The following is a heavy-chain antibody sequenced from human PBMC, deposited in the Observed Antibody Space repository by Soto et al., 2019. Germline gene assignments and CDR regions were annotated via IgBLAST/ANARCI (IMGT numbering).Heavy chain of an antibody. CDR2: ISSSGSPI. Sequence: EVQLVESGGGLVQPGGSLRLSCVASGFTFSSHEMNWVRQAPGKGLEWVSYISSSGSPIDYAYSVRGRFTISRDNAKNSVILQMNSLRVEDTAVYYCVRSWGVYCSSTRCYSPWLDPWGQGTLVTVSS. CDR3: VRSWGVYCSSTRCYSPWLDP. D-gene: IGHD2-2*02. J-gene: IGHJ5*02. V-gene: IGHV3-48*03. CDR1: GFTFSSHE.